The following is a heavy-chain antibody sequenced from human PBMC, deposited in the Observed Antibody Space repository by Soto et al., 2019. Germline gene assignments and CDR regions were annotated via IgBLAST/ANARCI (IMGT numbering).Heavy chain of an antibody. V-gene: IGHV3-64D*08. D-gene: IGHD2-8*01. J-gene: IGHJ6*02. CDR3: VKDWGRELIVYYYYYGMDV. CDR2: ISSNGGSA. Sequence: GSLRLSCSDSGFTFSSYAMHWVRQAPGKVLEYVSAISSNGGSAYYADSVKGRFTISRDNSKNTLYLQMSSLRAEDTAVYYCVKDWGRELIVYYYYYGMDVWGQGTTVTSP. CDR1: GFTFSSYA.